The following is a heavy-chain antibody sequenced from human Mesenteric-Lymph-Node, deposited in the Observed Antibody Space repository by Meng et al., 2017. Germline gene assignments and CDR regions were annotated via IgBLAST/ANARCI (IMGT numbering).Heavy chain of an antibody. CDR3: ARNYYFDY. Sequence: QVPLQGAGPGVVMASQSLALTGTVAGGSIRSSRHCWGWIRQPPGKGLEWIGSIYDSGSTYYNPSLRSRATIAMDMSKNQFSLRLSSVTAADTAVYYCARNYYFDYWGQGTLVTVSS. J-gene: IGHJ4*02. V-gene: IGHV4-39*01. CDR2: IYDSGST. CDR1: GGSIRSSRHC.